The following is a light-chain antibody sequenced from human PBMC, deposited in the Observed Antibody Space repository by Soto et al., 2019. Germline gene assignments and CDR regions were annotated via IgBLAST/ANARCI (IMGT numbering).Light chain of an antibody. CDR3: QQSYSNTYT. CDR2: DAS. Sequence: DIQMAQSPSSLSASLGDRVTITWRASQSISSYLNWYQQKQGKAPKPLIYDASSLLGGFPSRLSGSGYGADLTITISGMKNEDFEAYYCQQSYSNTYTFGHGTKVDIK. J-gene: IGKJ2*01. CDR1: QSISSY. V-gene: IGKV1-39*01.